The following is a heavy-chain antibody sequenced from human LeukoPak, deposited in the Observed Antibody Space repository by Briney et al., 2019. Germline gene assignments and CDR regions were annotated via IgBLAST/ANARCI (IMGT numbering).Heavy chain of an antibody. D-gene: IGHD1-14*01. CDR2: LYSDGNT. V-gene: IGHV3-53*01. Sequence: GGSLRLSCAASGFTVITNDMTWVRQAPGKGLEWVSVLYSDGNTKYADSVQGRFTISRDNSKNTLYLEMNSLSPDDTAVYYCARGVEPLAANAIAHWGQGTLVTVSS. J-gene: IGHJ4*02. CDR3: ARGVEPLAANAIAH. CDR1: GFTVITND.